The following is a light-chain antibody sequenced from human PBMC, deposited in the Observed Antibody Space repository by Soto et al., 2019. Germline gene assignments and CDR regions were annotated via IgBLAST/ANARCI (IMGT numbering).Light chain of an antibody. CDR2: KAS. V-gene: IGKV1-5*03. J-gene: IGKJ1*01. CDR3: QHHNSYSEA. CDR1: QTISSW. Sequence: DIQMTQSPSTLSGSVGDRVTITCRASQTISSWLAWYQQKPGKAPKLLIYKASTLKSGVPSRFSGSGSGTEFTLTISSLQPDDFETYYCQHHNSYSEAFGQGTKV.